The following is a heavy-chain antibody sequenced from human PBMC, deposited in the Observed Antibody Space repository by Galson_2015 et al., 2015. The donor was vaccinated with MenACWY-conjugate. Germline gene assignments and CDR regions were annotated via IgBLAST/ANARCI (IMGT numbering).Heavy chain of an antibody. D-gene: IGHD3-10*01. CDR1: GFTFSPYW. CDR2: IKQDGSEK. CDR3: ASQTWTGYFDY. Sequence: RLSCAASGFTFSPYWMSWVRPAPGKGLEWVANIKQDGSEKYYVDSVKGRFTISRDNAKNSLYLQMNSLRAEDTAMYYCASQTWTGYFDYWGQGSLVTVSS. V-gene: IGHV3-7*03. J-gene: IGHJ4*02.